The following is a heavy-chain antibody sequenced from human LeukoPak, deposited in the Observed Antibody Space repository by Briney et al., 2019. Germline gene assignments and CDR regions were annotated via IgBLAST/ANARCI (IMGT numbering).Heavy chain of an antibody. V-gene: IGHV3-48*01. D-gene: IGHD3-3*01. J-gene: IGHJ4*02. Sequence: GGSLRLSCAASGFTFSSHSMNWVRQTPGKGLEWVPYISSGSSARYYADSVKGRFTISRDDARNSLYLQMNSLRAEDTAVYYCARMSGSRLPGYWGQGTLVTVSS. CDR1: GFTFSSHS. CDR2: ISSGSSAR. CDR3: ARMSGSRLPGY.